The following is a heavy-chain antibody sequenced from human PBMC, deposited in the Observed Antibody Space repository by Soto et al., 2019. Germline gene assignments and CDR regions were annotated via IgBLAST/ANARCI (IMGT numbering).Heavy chain of an antibody. D-gene: IGHD2-2*01. CDR1: GFIFSTYG. J-gene: IGHJ6*02. Sequence: EVQLLESGGDLVQPGGSLRLSCAASGFIFSTYGMDWVRQAPGKVLEWISAISGRGASTYYADSVKGRFTISRDSSKNTVYLRMNSLRAEDTAVYYCAKDTKGCSSTSCYYYYHYGMDVWGQGTTVTVSS. CDR2: ISGRGAST. V-gene: IGHV3-23*01. CDR3: AKDTKGCSSTSCYYYYHYGMDV.